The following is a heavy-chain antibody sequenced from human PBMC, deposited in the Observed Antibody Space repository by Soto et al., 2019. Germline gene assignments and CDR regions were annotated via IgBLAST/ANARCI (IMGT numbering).Heavy chain of an antibody. Sequence: GGSLRLSCAGSGFTFTDHYIDWVRQGPGKGLEWVSVIYSGGSTYYADSVKGRFTISRDNSKNTLYLQMNSLRAEDTAVYYCARDPYYWGQGTLVTVSS. CDR1: GFTFTDHY. CDR2: IYSGGST. CDR3: ARDPYY. V-gene: IGHV3-66*01. J-gene: IGHJ4*02.